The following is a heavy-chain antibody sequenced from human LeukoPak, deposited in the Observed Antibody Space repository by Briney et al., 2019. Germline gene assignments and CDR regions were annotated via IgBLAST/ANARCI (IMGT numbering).Heavy chain of an antibody. CDR3: ARYIGYCSGGSCYLGALDI. Sequence: GGSLRLSCAASGFTFSTYWMSWVRQAPGKGLEWVANIKQDGTEKYYVDSVKGRFTISRDNAKNSLYLQMNSLRAEDTAVYYCARYIGYCSGGSCYLGALDIWGQGAMVTVSS. V-gene: IGHV3-7*01. J-gene: IGHJ3*02. CDR1: GFTFSTYW. D-gene: IGHD2-15*01. CDR2: IKQDGTEK.